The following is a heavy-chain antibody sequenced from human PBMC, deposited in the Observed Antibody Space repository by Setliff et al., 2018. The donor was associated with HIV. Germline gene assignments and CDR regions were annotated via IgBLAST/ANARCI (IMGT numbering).Heavy chain of an antibody. CDR3: ARGGRRRIQLWLRGGAFDI. Sequence: SETLSLTCAVYGGSFSGYYWSWIRQPPGKGLEWIGEINHSGSTNYNPSLKSRVTISVDTSKNQFSLKLSPVTAADTAVYYCARGGRRRIQLWLRGGAFDIWGQGTMVTVSS. D-gene: IGHD5-18*01. CDR2: INHSGST. CDR1: GGSFSGYY. J-gene: IGHJ3*02. V-gene: IGHV4-34*01.